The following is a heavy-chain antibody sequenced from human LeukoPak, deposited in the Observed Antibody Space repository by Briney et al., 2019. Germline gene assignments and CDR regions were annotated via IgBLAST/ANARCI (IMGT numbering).Heavy chain of an antibody. CDR2: IYFTGNA. CDR3: ARSLRGAAHHFDY. CDR1: GGSFSGYY. Sequence: SETLSLTCAVYGGSFSGYYWSWIRQPPGKGLEGIGCIYFTGNAYYNPSLKSRVTISVDTSKNQFSLILRSVTAADTAVYYCARSLRGAAHHFDYWGQGTLVTVSS. D-gene: IGHD6-6*01. V-gene: IGHV4-34*01. J-gene: IGHJ4*02.